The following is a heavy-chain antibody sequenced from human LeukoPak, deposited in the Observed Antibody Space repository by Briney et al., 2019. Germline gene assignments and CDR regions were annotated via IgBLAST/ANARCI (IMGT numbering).Heavy chain of an antibody. CDR1: GGTFSSYA. V-gene: IGHV1-69*13. CDR2: IIPIFGTA. D-gene: IGHD3-22*01. J-gene: IGHJ4*02. Sequence: SVTVSCKASGGTFSSYAISWVRQAPGQGLEWMGGIIPIFGTANYAQKFQGRVTITADESTSTAYMELSSLRSEDTAVYYCARGSDYYDSSGYYRTDYWGQGTLVTVSS. CDR3: ARGSDYYDSSGYYRTDY.